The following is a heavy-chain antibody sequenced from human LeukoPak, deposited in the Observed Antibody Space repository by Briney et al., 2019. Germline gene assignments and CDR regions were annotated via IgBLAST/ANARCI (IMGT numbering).Heavy chain of an antibody. D-gene: IGHD2-21*02. CDR1: GYTFTGYY. J-gene: IGHJ2*01. CDR3: ARDFCGGDCYSDRYFDL. CDR2: INPNSGGT. Sequence: ASVKVSCKASGYTFTGYYMHWVRQAPGQGPEWMGRINPNSGGTNYAQKFQGRVTMTRDTSISTAYMELSRLRSDDTAVYYCARDFCGGDCYSDRYFDLWGRGTLVTVSS. V-gene: IGHV1-2*06.